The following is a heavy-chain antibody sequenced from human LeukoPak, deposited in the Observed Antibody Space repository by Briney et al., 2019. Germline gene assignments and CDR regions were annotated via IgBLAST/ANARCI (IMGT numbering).Heavy chain of an antibody. V-gene: IGHV4-34*01. D-gene: IGHD6-13*01. CDR3: ARDRQGSSWPIPFDY. Sequence: SETLSLTFAVYGGSFSGYYWSWIRQPPGKGLEWIGEINHSGSTNYNPSLKSRVTISVDTSKNQFSLKLSSVTAADTAVYYCARDRQGSSWPIPFDYWGQGTLVTVSS. J-gene: IGHJ4*02. CDR2: INHSGST. CDR1: GGSFSGYY.